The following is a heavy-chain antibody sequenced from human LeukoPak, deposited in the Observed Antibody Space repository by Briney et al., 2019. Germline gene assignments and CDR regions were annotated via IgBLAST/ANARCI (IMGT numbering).Heavy chain of an antibody. CDR1: GYTFTSYY. Sequence: ASVKVSCKASGYTFTSYYMHWVRQAPGQGLEWMGVINPSGGSTSYAQKFQGRVTMTRDTSTSTVYMELSSLGSEDTAVYYCARDPGYYGSGSYFDYWGQGTLVTVSS. CDR2: INPSGGST. V-gene: IGHV1-46*01. D-gene: IGHD3-10*01. J-gene: IGHJ4*02. CDR3: ARDPGYYGSGSYFDY.